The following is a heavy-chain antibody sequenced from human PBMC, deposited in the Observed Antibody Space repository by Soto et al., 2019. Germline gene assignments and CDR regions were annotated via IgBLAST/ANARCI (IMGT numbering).Heavy chain of an antibody. Sequence: QVQLQESGPGLVKPSGTLSLTCAVSSGSISSSKWWSWVRQPPGKGLEWIGEIYHSGSTNYNPSLKSRVTISVDKSKNQFSLKLSSVTAADTAVYYCARHSSSHDYYYYYYMDVWGKGTTVTVSS. J-gene: IGHJ6*03. CDR2: IYHSGST. CDR1: SGSISSSKW. V-gene: IGHV4-4*02. CDR3: ARHSSSHDYYYYYYMDV. D-gene: IGHD6-13*01.